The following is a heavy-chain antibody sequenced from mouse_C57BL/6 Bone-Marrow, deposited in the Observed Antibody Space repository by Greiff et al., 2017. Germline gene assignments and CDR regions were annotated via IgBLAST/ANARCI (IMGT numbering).Heavy chain of an antibody. CDR2: ISGGGGNT. D-gene: IGHD2-4*01. CDR3: ARGYDYDEGAMDY. CDR1: GFTFSSYT. V-gene: IGHV5-9*01. J-gene: IGHJ4*01. Sequence: DVQLVESGGGLVKPGGSLKLSCAASGFTFSSYTMSWVRQTPEKRLEWVATISGGGGNTYYPDSVKGRFTISRDNAKNTLYLQMSSLRSEDTALYYCARGYDYDEGAMDYWGQGTSVTVSS.